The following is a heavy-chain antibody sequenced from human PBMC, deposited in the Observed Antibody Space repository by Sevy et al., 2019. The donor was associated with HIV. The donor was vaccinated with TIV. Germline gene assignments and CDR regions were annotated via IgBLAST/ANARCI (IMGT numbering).Heavy chain of an antibody. V-gene: IGHV3-49*03. D-gene: IGHD5-12*01. Sequence: GGSLRLSCTTSGFTFDEYAMSWFRQAPGKGLEWVAFITRNSYEAYGGTTDYGASVKGRFIISRDDSKSIAYLQMSSLKTEDTAVYYCTRGLATADTPEYYFDYWGQGTLVTVSS. CDR3: TRGLATADTPEYYFDY. CDR2: ITRNSYEAYGGTT. J-gene: IGHJ4*02. CDR1: GFTFDEYA.